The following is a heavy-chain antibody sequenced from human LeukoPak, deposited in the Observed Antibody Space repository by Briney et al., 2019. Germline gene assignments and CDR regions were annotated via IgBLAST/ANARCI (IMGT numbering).Heavy chain of an antibody. Sequence: PGGSLRLSCAASGFPFSVAWMHWFRQVQGKGLMWVSRITTDETTTYADSVRGRFSISRDNAKNTVYLQMNSLRVEDAAVYYCAKDWFATTDYWGQGILVTVSS. CDR2: ITTDETT. D-gene: IGHD1/OR15-1a*01. CDR1: GFPFSVAW. CDR3: AKDWFATTDY. V-gene: IGHV3-74*01. J-gene: IGHJ4*02.